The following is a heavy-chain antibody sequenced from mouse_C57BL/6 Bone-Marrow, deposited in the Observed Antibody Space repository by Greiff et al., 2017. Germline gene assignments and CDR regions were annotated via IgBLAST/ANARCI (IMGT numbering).Heavy chain of an antibody. CDR3: AKGYYGWYFDV. V-gene: IGHV14-2*01. CDR2: IDPEDGEN. CDR1: GFNIKDYY. J-gene: IGHJ1*03. Sequence: VQLQQSGAELVKPGASVKLSCTASGFNIKDYYMHWVKQRTEQGLEWIGRIDPEDGENKYAPKFQGKATITADTSSNTAYLQLSSLTSEDTAVYYCAKGYYGWYFDVWGTGTTVTVSS. D-gene: IGHD1-1*01.